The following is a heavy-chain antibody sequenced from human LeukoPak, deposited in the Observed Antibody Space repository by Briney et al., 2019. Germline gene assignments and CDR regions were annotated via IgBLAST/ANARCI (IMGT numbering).Heavy chain of an antibody. CDR3: AKDIGTIFGVVIDAFDI. CDR2: ISWDGGST. Sequence: GGSLRLSCAASGFTFSNFWMHWVRQAPGKGLEWVSLISWDGGSTYYADSVKGRFTISRDNSKNSLYLQMNSLRTEDTALYYCAKDIGTIFGVVIDAFDIWGQGTMVTVSS. V-gene: IGHV3-43*01. D-gene: IGHD3-3*01. CDR1: GFTFSNFW. J-gene: IGHJ3*02.